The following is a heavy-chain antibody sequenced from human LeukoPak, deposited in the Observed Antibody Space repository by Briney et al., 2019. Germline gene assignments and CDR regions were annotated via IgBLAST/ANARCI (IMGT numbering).Heavy chain of an antibody. V-gene: IGHV4-34*01. CDR2: INHSGRT. D-gene: IGHD2-8*02. J-gene: IGHJ5*02. Sequence: SETLSLTCAVYGGSFSDYYWTWIRQPPGKGVEWIGEINHSGRTKYNPSLKSRVTISVDTSKSQFSLDLKSVTAADTAVYYCARGRGVVYRDWFDHWGQGTLVTVSS. CDR1: GGSFSDYY. CDR3: ARGRGVVYRDWFDH.